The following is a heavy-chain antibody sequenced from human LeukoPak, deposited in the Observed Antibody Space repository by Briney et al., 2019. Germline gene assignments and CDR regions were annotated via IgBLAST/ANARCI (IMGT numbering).Heavy chain of an antibody. CDR3: AREKTGTKYYFDY. J-gene: IGHJ4*02. CDR2: ISGSGGTT. V-gene: IGHV3-23*01. Sequence: PGGSLRLSCAASGFTFSSYAMSWVRQAPGKGLEWVSAISGSGGTTYYADSVKGRFTISRDNSKNTLYLQMNSLRAEDTAVYYCAREKTGTKYYFDYWGQGTLVTVSS. CDR1: GFTFSSYA. D-gene: IGHD1-7*01.